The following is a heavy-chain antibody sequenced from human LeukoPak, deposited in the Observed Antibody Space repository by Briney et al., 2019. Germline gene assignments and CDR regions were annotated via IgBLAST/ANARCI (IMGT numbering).Heavy chain of an antibody. CDR1: GGSISSYY. J-gene: IGHJ6*02. CDR2: IYYSGST. V-gene: IGHV4-59*01. D-gene: IGHD3-10*01. CDR3: ARNGEYYYYGMDV. Sequence: SETLSLTCTFSGGSISSYYWSWIRQPPGQGLEWIGYIYYSGSTNYNPSLKSRVTISVDTSKNQFSLKLSSVTAADTAVYYCARNGEYYYYGMDVWGQGTTVTVSS.